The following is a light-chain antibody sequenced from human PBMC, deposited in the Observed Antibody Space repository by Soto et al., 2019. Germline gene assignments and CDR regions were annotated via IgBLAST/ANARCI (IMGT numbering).Light chain of an antibody. V-gene: IGKV3-11*01. J-gene: IGKJ1*01. CDR3: QHRSKWPPWT. CDR2: EAS. CDR1: EDVSSY. Sequence: EIVLTQSPATLSLSPGERATLSCRASEDVSSYLAWYQQRPGQAPRLLIYEASNRATGIPARFSGSGSGTDFTLTISSLEPEDFAFYYCQHRSKWPPWTFGQGTKVDIK.